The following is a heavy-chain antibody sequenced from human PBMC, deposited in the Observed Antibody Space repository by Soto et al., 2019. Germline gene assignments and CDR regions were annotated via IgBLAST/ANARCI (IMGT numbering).Heavy chain of an antibody. D-gene: IGHD2-15*01. CDR3: ARGDGEEGVVAATGRLYVFQH. CDR2: INPSGGST. CDR1: GYTFTSYY. J-gene: IGHJ1*01. Sequence: GASVKVSCKASGYTFTSYYMHWVRQAPGQGLEWMGIINPSGGSTSYAQKFQGRVTMTRDTSKSTVYMELSSLRSEDTAVYYCARGDGEEGVVAATGRLYVFQHWGQGTLVTVSS. V-gene: IGHV1-46*01.